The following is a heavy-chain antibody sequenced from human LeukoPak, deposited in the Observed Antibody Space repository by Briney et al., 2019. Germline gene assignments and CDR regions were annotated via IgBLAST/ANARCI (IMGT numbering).Heavy chain of an antibody. CDR1: GGTFSSYA. D-gene: IGHD2-2*02. CDR3: ARGAVLCSSTSCYTDWYYFDY. V-gene: IGHV1-69*05. CDR2: IIPIFGTA. J-gene: IGHJ4*02. Sequence: ASVKVSCKASGGTFSSYAISWVRQAPGQGLEWMGGIIPIFGTANYAKKFQGRVTITTDESTSTAYMELSSLRSEDTAVYYCARGAVLCSSTSCYTDWYYFDYWGQGTLVTVSS.